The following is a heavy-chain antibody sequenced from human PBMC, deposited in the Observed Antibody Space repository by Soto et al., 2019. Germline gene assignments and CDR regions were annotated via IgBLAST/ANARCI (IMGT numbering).Heavy chain of an antibody. D-gene: IGHD6-13*01. CDR3: ARVVWGLAAEFDP. CDR2: INPNSGGT. Sequence: QVQLVQTGAEVKKPGASVKVSCKASGYTFTGYYMHWVRQAPGQGLEWMGWINPNSGGTNYAQKFQGRVTMTRDTSISTAYMELSRLRADDTAVYYCARVVWGLAAEFDPWGQGTLVTVSS. V-gene: IGHV1-2*02. J-gene: IGHJ5*02. CDR1: GYTFTGYY.